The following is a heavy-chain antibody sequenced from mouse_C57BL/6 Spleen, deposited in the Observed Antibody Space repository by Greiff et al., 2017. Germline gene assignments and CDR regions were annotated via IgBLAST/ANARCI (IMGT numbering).Heavy chain of an antibody. CDR2: IYPRSGNT. CDR1: GYTFTSYG. CDR3: ARHEDGIWYFDV. Sequence: QVQLQQSGAELARPGASVKLSCKASGYTFTSYGISWVKQRTGQGLEWIGEIYPRSGNTYYNEKFKGKATVTADKSSSTAYMELRSLTSEDSAVYVCARHEDGIWYFDVWGTGTTVTVSS. J-gene: IGHJ1*03. D-gene: IGHD1-1*01. V-gene: IGHV1-81*01.